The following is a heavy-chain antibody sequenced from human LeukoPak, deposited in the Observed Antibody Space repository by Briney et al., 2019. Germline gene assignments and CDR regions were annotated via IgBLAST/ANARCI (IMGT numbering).Heavy chain of an antibody. J-gene: IGHJ4*02. CDR1: GFTFSSYA. Sequence: PGRSLRLSCAASGFTFSSYAMHWVRQAPGKGLEWVAVISYDGSNKYYADSVKGRFTISRDNSKNTLYLQMNSLRAEDTAVYYCARDSHYYDSSGYYYEWDYFDYWGRGTLVTVSS. V-gene: IGHV3-30*04. D-gene: IGHD3-22*01. CDR3: ARDSHYYDSSGYYYEWDYFDY. CDR2: ISYDGSNK.